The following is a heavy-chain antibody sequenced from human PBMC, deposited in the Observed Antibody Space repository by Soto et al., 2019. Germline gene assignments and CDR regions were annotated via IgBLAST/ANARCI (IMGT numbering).Heavy chain of an antibody. CDR3: AREPAIYSGNFDYGLDV. CDR2: IGTSGKTI. V-gene: IGHV3-48*03. Sequence: EVQLVESGGGLVQAGGSLRLFCAVSGFTFSRYEMNWVRQAPGKGLEWVSYIGTSGKTIYYADSVRGRFTISRDNAKNSLYLQMNSLRAEDTAVYYCAREPAIYSGNFDYGLDVWGQGTTVTGSS. CDR1: GFTFSRYE. D-gene: IGHD2-2*01. J-gene: IGHJ6*02.